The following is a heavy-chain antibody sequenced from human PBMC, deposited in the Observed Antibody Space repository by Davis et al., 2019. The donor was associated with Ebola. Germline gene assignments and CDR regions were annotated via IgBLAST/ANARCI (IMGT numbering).Heavy chain of an antibody. CDR3: TATHAGFDY. CDR2: IRSKANSYAT. Sequence: GESLKISCAASGFTFSGSAMHWVRQASGKGLEWVGRIRSKANSYATAYAASVKGRFTISRDDSKNMAYLQMNSLKTEDTAVYYCTATHAGFDYWGQGTLVTVSS. CDR1: GFTFSGSA. V-gene: IGHV3-73*01. J-gene: IGHJ4*02.